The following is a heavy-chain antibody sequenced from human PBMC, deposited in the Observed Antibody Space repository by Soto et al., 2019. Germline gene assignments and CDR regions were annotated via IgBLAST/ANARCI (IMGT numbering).Heavy chain of an antibody. Sequence: GGSLRLSCAASGFTFSSFWMHWVRQAPGKGLVWVPRIDSDGSGTMYADSVKGRLTISRDNAKSTLFLQMNALRHEDTAVYFCARDSGWPILNFDNWGQGTPVTVSS. D-gene: IGHD3-10*01. V-gene: IGHV3-74*03. CDR2: IDSDGSGT. J-gene: IGHJ4*02. CDR1: GFTFSSFW. CDR3: ARDSGWPILNFDN.